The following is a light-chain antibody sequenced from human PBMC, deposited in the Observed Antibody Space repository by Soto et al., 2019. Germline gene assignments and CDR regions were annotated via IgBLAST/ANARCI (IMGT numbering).Light chain of an antibody. J-gene: IGKJ1*01. V-gene: IGKV3-15*01. CDR3: QQYDYWWT. CDR1: QSVTSN. Sequence: EIVMTQSPATLSVSPGGRATLSCRASQSVTSNVAWYQQKPGQAPRLLIYRASARATGVPARFSGSGSGTEFTLTISSLQSEDFGIYYCQQYDYWWTFGQGTKVDIK. CDR2: RAS.